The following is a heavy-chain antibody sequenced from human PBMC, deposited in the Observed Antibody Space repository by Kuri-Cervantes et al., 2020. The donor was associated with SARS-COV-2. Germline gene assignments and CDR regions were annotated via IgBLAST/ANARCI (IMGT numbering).Heavy chain of an antibody. CDR3: AKGVAAAGTAGGTYYYHGMDL. J-gene: IGHJ6*02. V-gene: IGHV3-23*01. CDR1: GFTFRSYV. CDR2: ISARAGGT. Sequence: GESLKISCSASGFTFRSYVMSWVRQAPGKGLEWGSGISARAGGTYYGDAVKGRCTISRDNSKNILYLQMHSLRAEDTAIYYCAKGVAAAGTAGGTYYYHGMDLWGQGPTVTVSS. D-gene: IGHD6-13*01.